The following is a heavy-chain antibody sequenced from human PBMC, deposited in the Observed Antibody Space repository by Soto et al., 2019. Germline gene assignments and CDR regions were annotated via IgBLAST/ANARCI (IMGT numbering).Heavy chain of an antibody. CDR1: GFTFSDYA. CDR2: VSHDGRNT. CDR3: AKGVRQWLVTSDFNY. Sequence: VQLVESGGGVVQPGRSLRLSCAASGFTFSDYAMHWVRQAPGKGLEWVAVVSHDGRNTHYADSVKGRFTISRDSSKNTVSLEMTSLRAEHTAVYYCAKGVRQWLVTSDFNYWGQGALFTVS. V-gene: IGHV3-30*18. D-gene: IGHD6-19*01. J-gene: IGHJ4*02.